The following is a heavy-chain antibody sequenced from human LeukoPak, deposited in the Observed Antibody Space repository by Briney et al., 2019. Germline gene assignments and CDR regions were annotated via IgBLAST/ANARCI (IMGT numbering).Heavy chain of an antibody. CDR3: ARDRETWYFDF. V-gene: IGHV3-33*01. J-gene: IGHJ4*02. CDR1: AFTFSSFG. Sequence: GGSLRLSCAASAFTFSSFGMHWVRQAPGKGLEWVAVIWYDGSNKYYADSVEGRFTISRDNSKNTLYLQMNSLRAEDTAVYYCARDRETWYFDFWGQGILVTVSS. CDR2: IWYDGSNK.